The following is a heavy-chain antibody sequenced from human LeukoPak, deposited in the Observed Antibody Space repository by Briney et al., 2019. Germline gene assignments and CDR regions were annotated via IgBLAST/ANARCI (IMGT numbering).Heavy chain of an antibody. J-gene: IGHJ6*03. CDR1: GGSFSGYY. CDR2: INHSGST. D-gene: IGHD3-22*01. CDR3: ARGRAYYDSSGYYTPPRRYYYYYYMDV. Sequence: SETLSLTCAVYGGSFSGYYWSWIRQPPGKGLEWIGEINHSGSTNYNPSLKSRVTISVDTSKNQFSLKLSSVTAADTAVYYCARGRAYYDSSGYYTPPRRYYYYYYMDVWGKGTTVTVSS. V-gene: IGHV4-34*01.